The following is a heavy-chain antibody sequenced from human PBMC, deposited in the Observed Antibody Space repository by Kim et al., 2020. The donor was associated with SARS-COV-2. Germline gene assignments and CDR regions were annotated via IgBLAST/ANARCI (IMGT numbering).Heavy chain of an antibody. Sequence: YNDYAVSVKSRITINPDTSKNQFSLQLNSVTPEDTAVYYCASGLGERFDPWGQGTLVTVSS. CDR2: YN. V-gene: IGHV6-1*01. CDR3: ASGLGERFDP. J-gene: IGHJ5*02. D-gene: IGHD1-26*01.